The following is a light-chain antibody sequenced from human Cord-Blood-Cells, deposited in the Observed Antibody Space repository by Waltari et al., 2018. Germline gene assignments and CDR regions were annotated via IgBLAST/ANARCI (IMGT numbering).Light chain of an antibody. CDR1: SSDVGGYNY. CDR2: EVS. J-gene: IGLJ2*01. CDR3: SSYAGSNKLV. V-gene: IGLV2-8*01. Sequence: QSALTQPPSASGSPGQSVTISCTGTSSDVGGYNYVSWYQQHPAKAPQLIIYEVSKRPSGVPDRFSGSKSGTTASLTVSGLQAEDEADYYCSSYAGSNKLVFGGGTKLTVL.